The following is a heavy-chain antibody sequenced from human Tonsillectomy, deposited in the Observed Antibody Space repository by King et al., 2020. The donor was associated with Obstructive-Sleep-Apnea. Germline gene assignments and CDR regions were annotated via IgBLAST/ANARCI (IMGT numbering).Heavy chain of an antibody. CDR3: ARLKMFYDILTGYRAEYFHP. V-gene: IGHV4-59*08. Sequence: QVQLQESGPGLVKPSETLSLTCTVSGGSISGHYWSWIRPSPGKGLEWIGFMYYSGSTNYNPSLKSRVTISADTSKNQISLKMNSVTGADTAVYYCARLKMFYDILTGYRAEYFHPWGQGTLVTVSS. D-gene: IGHD3-9*01. J-gene: IGHJ1*01. CDR2: MYYSGST. CDR1: GGSISGHY.